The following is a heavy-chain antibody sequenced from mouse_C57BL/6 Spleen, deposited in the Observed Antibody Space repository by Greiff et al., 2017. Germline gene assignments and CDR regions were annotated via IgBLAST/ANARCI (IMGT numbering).Heavy chain of an antibody. D-gene: IGHD2-4*01. CDR3: ARSGYYDLMDY. J-gene: IGHJ4*01. Sequence: VKLVESGAELARPGASVKMSCKASGYTFTSYTMHWVKQRPGQGLEWIGYINPSSGYTKYNQKFKDKATLTADKSSSTAYMQLSSLTSEDSAVYYCARSGYYDLMDYWGQGTSVTVSS. CDR1: GYTFTSYT. V-gene: IGHV1-4*01. CDR2: INPSSGYT.